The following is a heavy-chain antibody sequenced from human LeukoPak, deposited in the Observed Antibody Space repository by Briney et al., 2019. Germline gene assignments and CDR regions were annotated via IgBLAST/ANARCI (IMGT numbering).Heavy chain of an antibody. V-gene: IGHV1-2*02. Sequence: ASVKVSCKASGYTFTGYYMHWVRQAPGQGLEWMGWINPNSGGTSYAQKFQGRVTMTRDTSISTAYMELSRLRSDDTAVYYCARDVRLGYCSSTSCDTGGYYMDVWGKGTTVTVSS. CDR3: ARDVRLGYCSSTSCDTGGYYMDV. D-gene: IGHD2-2*02. J-gene: IGHJ6*03. CDR2: INPNSGGT. CDR1: GYTFTGYY.